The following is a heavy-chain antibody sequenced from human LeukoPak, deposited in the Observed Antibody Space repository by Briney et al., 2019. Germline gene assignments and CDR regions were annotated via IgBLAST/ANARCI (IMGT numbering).Heavy chain of an antibody. J-gene: IGHJ3*02. Sequence: PVKVSCKASGGTFSSYAISWVRQAPGQGLEWMGRIIPILGIANYAQKFQGRVTITADKSTSTAYMELSSLRSEDTAVYYCARVGDIVATIVGAFDIWGQGTMVTVSS. CDR2: IIPILGIA. V-gene: IGHV1-69*04. CDR3: ARVGDIVATIVGAFDI. CDR1: GGTFSSYA. D-gene: IGHD5-12*01.